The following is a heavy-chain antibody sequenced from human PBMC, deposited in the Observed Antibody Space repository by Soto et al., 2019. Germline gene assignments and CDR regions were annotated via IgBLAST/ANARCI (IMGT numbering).Heavy chain of an antibody. Sequence: GGSLRLSCVASGFIFRDHWMHWVRQAPGKGLVWISHINNDGSGTSYADSVKARFTISRDNAENTIYLQMNSLTVEDTAVYYCTRDTSLSFDLWGQGALVTVSS. CDR3: TRDTSLSFDL. J-gene: IGHJ4*02. CDR1: GFIFRDHW. D-gene: IGHD3-16*01. CDR2: INNDGSGT. V-gene: IGHV3-74*01.